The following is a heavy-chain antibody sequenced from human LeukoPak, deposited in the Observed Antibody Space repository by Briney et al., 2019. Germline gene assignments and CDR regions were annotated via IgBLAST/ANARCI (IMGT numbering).Heavy chain of an antibody. Sequence: PSETLSLTCAVYGGSFSGYYWTWIRRPPDKGLEWIGEINHSGSTNYNPSLKSRVTISIDTSKNQFSLKLSSVTAADTAVYYCARDFYSSSWYGGYYYYMDVWGKGTTVTISS. D-gene: IGHD6-13*01. CDR1: GGSFSGYY. CDR3: ARDFYSSSWYGGYYYYMDV. CDR2: INHSGST. V-gene: IGHV4-34*01. J-gene: IGHJ6*03.